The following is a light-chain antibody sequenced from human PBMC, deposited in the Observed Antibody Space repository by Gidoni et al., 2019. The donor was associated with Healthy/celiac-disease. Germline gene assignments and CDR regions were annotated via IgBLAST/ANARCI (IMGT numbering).Light chain of an antibody. CDR2: DAY. V-gene: IGKV1-5*01. CDR3: QQENSYPWT. Sequence: DIQMTQSPSTLSASVGDRVTITCRASQSISSWLAWYQQKPVKAPKLLIYDAYSLESGVPSRFSGSGSGTEFTLSISSLQPDDFATYYCQQENSYPWTFGQGTKVEIK. J-gene: IGKJ1*01. CDR1: QSISSW.